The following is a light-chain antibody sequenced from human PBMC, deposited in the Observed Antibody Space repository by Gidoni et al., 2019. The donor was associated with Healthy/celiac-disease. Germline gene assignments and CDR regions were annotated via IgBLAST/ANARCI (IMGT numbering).Light chain of an antibody. V-gene: IGLV2-14*03. J-gene: IGLJ1*01. Sequence: QSARTQPASVSGSPGQSITISCTGTRSDVGGYKYGSWYQQHPGKPPKLMIYDVSNRPSGVSNRFSGSKSGNTASLTISGLQAEDEADYYCSSYTSSSTYVFGTGTKVTVL. CDR3: SSYTSSSTYV. CDR2: DVS. CDR1: RSDVGGYKY.